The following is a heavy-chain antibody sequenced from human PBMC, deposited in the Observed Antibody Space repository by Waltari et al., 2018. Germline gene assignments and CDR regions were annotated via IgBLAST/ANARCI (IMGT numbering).Heavy chain of an antibody. CDR2: IYGGGNT. CDR1: GSTVRTSS. D-gene: IGHD6-19*01. CDR3: AKQSPSYTRGWYPLES. Sequence: EVQLVESGGDLIQPGASRRLTCAASGSTVRTSSISWVRQAPGKGLEWVSIIYGGGNTYYAGSVKVRFTISRDNYNNMVYLEMNSLRAEDTAVYYCAKQSPSYTRGWYPLESWGPGTLVTVSP. V-gene: IGHV3-53*01. J-gene: IGHJ4*02.